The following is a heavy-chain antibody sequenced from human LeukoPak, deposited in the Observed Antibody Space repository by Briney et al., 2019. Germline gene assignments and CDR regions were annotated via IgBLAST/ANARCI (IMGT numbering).Heavy chain of an antibody. J-gene: IGHJ5*02. CDR2: ISSSGSTI. Sequence: GGSLRLSCAASGFTFSDYYMSWIRLAPGKGLEWVSYISSSGSTIYYADSVKGRFTISRDNAKNSLYLQMNSLRAEDTAVYYCAREAGIESNWFDPWGQGTLVTVSS. V-gene: IGHV3-11*01. D-gene: IGHD1-26*01. CDR3: AREAGIESNWFDP. CDR1: GFTFSDYY.